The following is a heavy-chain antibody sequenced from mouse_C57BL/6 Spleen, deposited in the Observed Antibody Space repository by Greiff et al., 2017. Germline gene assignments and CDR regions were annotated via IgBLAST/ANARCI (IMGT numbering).Heavy chain of an antibody. Sequence: VKLMESGPELVKPGASVKLSCKASGYTFTSYDINWVKQRPGQGLEWIGWIYPRDGSTKYNEKFKGKATLTVDTSSSTAYMELHSLTSEDSAVYFCASRFSFAYWGQGTLVTVSA. CDR1: GYTFTSYD. V-gene: IGHV1-85*01. J-gene: IGHJ3*01. CDR3: ASRFSFAY. CDR2: IYPRDGST.